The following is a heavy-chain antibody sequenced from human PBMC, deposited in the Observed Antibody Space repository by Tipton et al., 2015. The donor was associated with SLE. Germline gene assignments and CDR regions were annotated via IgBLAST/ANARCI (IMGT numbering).Heavy chain of an antibody. CDR2: IIPIFGTA. Sequence: QLVQSGAEVKKPGASVKASCKASGGTFSSYAISWVRQAPGQGLEWMGGIIPIFGTANYAQKFQGRVTITTDESTSTAYMELSSLRSEDTAVYYCARGGDGYGGQWAFDIWGQGTMVTVSS. CDR1: GGTFSSYA. CDR3: ARGGDGYGGQWAFDI. D-gene: IGHD5-24*01. V-gene: IGHV1-69*05. J-gene: IGHJ3*02.